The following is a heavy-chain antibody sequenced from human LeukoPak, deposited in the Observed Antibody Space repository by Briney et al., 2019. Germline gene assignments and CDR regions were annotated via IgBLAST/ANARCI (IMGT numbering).Heavy chain of an antibody. V-gene: IGHV3-7*03. D-gene: IGHD5-12*01. CDR1: GFIFSSYP. Sequence: GGSLRLSCAASGFIFSSYPLNWVRQAPGKGLEWVANIKQDGSEKYYVDSVKGRFTISRDNAKNSLYLQMNSLRAEDTAVYYCAREDSGYDLPIDYWGQGTLVTVSS. CDR2: IKQDGSEK. CDR3: AREDSGYDLPIDY. J-gene: IGHJ4*02.